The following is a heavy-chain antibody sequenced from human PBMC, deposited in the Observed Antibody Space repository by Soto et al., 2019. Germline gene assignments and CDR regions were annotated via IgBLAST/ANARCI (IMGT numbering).Heavy chain of an antibody. D-gene: IGHD3-22*01. V-gene: IGHV3-33*08. CDR3: ARGDSSGYYPQYDAFDI. Sequence: GGSLRLSCAASGFTVSSYGMHWVRQATGKGLEWVAVIWYDGSNKYYADSVKGRFTISRDNSKNTLYLQMNSLRAEDTAVYYCARGDSSGYYPQYDAFDIWGQGTMVTVSS. CDR2: IWYDGSNK. J-gene: IGHJ3*02. CDR1: GFTVSSYG.